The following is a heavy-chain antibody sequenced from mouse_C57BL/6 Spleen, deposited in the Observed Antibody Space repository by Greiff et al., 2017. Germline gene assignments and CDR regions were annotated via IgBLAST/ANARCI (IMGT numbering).Heavy chain of an antibody. CDR2: IYPGSGNT. J-gene: IGHJ2*01. Sequence: QVQLQQSGPELVKPGASVKISCKASGYSFTSYYIHWVKQRPGQGIEWIGWIYPGSGNTKYNEKFKGKATLTADTSSSTAYMQLSSLTSEDSAVYYCARDDYDVPFDYWGQGTTLTVSS. V-gene: IGHV1-66*01. CDR3: ARDDYDVPFDY. CDR1: GYSFTSYY. D-gene: IGHD2-4*01.